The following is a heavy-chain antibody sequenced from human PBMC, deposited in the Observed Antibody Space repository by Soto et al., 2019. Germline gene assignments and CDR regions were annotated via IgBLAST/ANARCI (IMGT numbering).Heavy chain of an antibody. V-gene: IGHV4-39*01. CDR3: ARRAVATTVLYYYYGMDV. CDR1: GGSISSSSYY. CDR2: IYYSGST. J-gene: IGHJ6*02. Sequence: SETLSLTCTVSGGSISSSSYYWGWIRQPPGKGLEWIGSIYYSGSTYYNPPLKSRVTISVDTSKNQFSLKLSSVTAADTAVYYCARRAVATTVLYYYYGMDVWGQGTTVTVSS. D-gene: IGHD5-12*01.